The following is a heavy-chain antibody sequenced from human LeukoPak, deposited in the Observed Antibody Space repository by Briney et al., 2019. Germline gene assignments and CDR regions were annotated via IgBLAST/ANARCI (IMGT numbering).Heavy chain of an antibody. V-gene: IGHV1-69*04. CDR1: GCSFNSYG. J-gene: IGHJ3*02. D-gene: IGHD4-23*01. Sequence: SVKVSCKASGCSFNSYGIIWVRPALGQGLEWMGRIIPILGIANYAQKFQGRVTITADRSTSTAYMELRSVRSEDTAVYYCARDVKVVNAFDIWGQGTMVTVSS. CDR2: IIPILGIA. CDR3: ARDVKVVNAFDI.